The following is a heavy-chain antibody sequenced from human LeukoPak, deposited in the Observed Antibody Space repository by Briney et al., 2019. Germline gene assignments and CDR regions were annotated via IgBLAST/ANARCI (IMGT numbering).Heavy chain of an antibody. CDR3: AREFRTAVDH. V-gene: IGHV3-48*01. CDR1: GFTFRTYI. Sequence: GGSLRLSCAVSGFTFRTYIMNWVRQAPGKGLEWVSSISGSGSTIYYADSVKGRFTISRDDAKNSLYLQMNSLRAEDTAVYYCAREFRTAVDHWGQGTLVTVSS. D-gene: IGHD3/OR15-3a*01. J-gene: IGHJ4*02. CDR2: ISGSGSTI.